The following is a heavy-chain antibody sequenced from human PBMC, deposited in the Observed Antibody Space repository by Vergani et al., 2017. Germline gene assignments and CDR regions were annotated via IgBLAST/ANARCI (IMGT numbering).Heavy chain of an antibody. V-gene: IGHV3-9*01. J-gene: IGHJ6*02. D-gene: IGHD6-6*01. CDR1: GFTFDDYA. CDR3: AKDREYSSSLRYDGMDV. Sequence: EVQLVESGGGLVQPGGSLRLSCAASGFTFDDYAMHWVRQAPGKGLEWVSGISWNSGSIGYADSVKGRFTISRDNAKNSLYLQMNSLRAEDTALYYCAKDREYSSSLRYDGMDVWGQGTTVTVSS. CDR2: ISWNSGSI.